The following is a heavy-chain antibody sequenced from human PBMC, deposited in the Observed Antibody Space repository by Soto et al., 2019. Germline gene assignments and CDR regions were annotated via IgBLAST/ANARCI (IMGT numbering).Heavy chain of an antibody. V-gene: IGHV1-69*01. D-gene: IGHD2-2*01. CDR2: IIPIFGTA. J-gene: IGHJ6*02. CDR3: ARDQVGEIVVVPAGMMHGMDV. CDR1: GGTFSSYA. Sequence: QVQLVQSGAEVKKPGSSVKVSCKASGGTFSSYAISWVRQAPGQGLEWMGGIIPIFGTANYAQKFQGRVTITADESTSTAYMGLSSLRSEDTAVYYCARDQVGEIVVVPAGMMHGMDVWGQGTTVTVSS.